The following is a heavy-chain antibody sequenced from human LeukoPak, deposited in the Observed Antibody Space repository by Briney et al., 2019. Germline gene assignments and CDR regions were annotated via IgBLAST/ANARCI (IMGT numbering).Heavy chain of an antibody. D-gene: IGHD3-9*01. CDR3: ARGGLLRYFDWLLYTPDYYYGMDV. V-gene: IGHV4-34*01. Sequence: PSETLSLTCAVYVGSFSGYYWSWIRQPPGKGLEWIGEINHSGSTNYNPSLKSRVTISVDTSKNQFSLKLSSVTAADTAVYYCARGGLLRYFDWLLYTPDYYYGMDVWGQGTTVTVSS. J-gene: IGHJ6*02. CDR1: VGSFSGYY. CDR2: INHSGST.